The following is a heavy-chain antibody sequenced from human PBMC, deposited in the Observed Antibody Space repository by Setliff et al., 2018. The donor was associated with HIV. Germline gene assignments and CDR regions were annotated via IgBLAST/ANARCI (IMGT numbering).Heavy chain of an antibody. D-gene: IGHD3-22*01. Sequence: PSETLSLTCAVSGYSISIGYYWGWIRQPPGKGLEWIGNIYHSGSTYYNPSLKSRVTISVDTSKSQFSLKLNSVTAADTAVYYCGGNGYYSIDYWGQGTLVTVSS. J-gene: IGHJ4*02. V-gene: IGHV4-38-2*01. CDR3: GGNGYYSIDY. CDR1: GYSISIGYY. CDR2: IYHSGST.